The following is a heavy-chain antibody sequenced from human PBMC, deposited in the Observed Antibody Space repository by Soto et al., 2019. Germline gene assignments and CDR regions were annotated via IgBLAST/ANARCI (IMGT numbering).Heavy chain of an antibody. D-gene: IGHD4-4*01. CDR2: IYPGDSDT. CDR1: GYSFTSYW. J-gene: IGHJ6*02. V-gene: IGHV5-51*01. CDR3: ARQVHSNSFYYYHYGMDV. Sequence: GESLKISCKGSGYSFTSYWIGWVRQMPGKGLEWMGIIYPGDSDTRYSSSFQGQVTISADKSISTAYLQWSSLKASDTAMYYCARQVHSNSFYYYHYGMDVWGQGTTVTVSS.